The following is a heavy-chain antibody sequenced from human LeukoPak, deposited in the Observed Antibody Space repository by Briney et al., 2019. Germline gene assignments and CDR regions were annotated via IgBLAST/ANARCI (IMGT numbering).Heavy chain of an antibody. CDR1: GYTFTSYD. J-gene: IGHJ1*01. V-gene: IGHV1-8*01. D-gene: IGHD6-13*01. CDR3: ARSYSSSWAEYFQH. Sequence: GASVKVSCKASGYTFTSYDVNWVRQATGQGLEWMGWVNPNSGHTGYAQKFQGRVTMTTNTSISTAYMELSSLRSEDTAVYYCARSYSSSWAEYFQHWGQGTLVTVSS. CDR2: VNPNSGHT.